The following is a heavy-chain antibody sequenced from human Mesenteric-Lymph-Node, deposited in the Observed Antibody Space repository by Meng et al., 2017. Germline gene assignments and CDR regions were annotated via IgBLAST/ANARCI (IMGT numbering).Heavy chain of an antibody. CDR3: ATDVDNNWNDRAFDI. J-gene: IGHJ3*02. CDR2: KSKDGRNN. V-gene: IGHV3-30*07. D-gene: IGHD1-1*01. Sequence: DGVELKSKDGRNNHYAASVKGRFTISKDNSKNTLYLQMDSLRDDDTAVYYCATDVDNNWNDRAFDIWGQGTMVTVSS.